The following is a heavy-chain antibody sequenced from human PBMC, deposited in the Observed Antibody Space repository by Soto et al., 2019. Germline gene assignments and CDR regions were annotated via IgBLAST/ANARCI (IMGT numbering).Heavy chain of an antibody. CDR2: ISGSGGST. D-gene: IGHD3-22*01. CDR1: GFTFSSYA. J-gene: IGHJ4*02. V-gene: IGHV3-23*01. CDR3: AKAGDYYDSSGYYVDPFDY. Sequence: GSLRLSCAASGFTFSSYAMSWVRQAPGKGLEWVSAISGSGGSTYYADSVKGRFTISRDNSKNTLYLQMNSLRAEDTAVYYCAKAGDYYDSSGYYVDPFDYWGQGTLVTVSS.